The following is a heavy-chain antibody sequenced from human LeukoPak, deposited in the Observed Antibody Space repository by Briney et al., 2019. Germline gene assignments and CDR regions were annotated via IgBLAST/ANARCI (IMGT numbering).Heavy chain of an antibody. Sequence: SETLSLTCTVSGGSISSYYWSWIRQPPGKGLEWIGYIYYSGSTNYNPSLKSRVTISVDTSKNQFSLKLSSVTAADTAVYYCARAQYSSSWCRTPDAFDIWGQGTMVTVSS. CDR1: GGSISSYY. V-gene: IGHV4-59*01. D-gene: IGHD6-13*01. CDR3: ARAQYSSSWCRTPDAFDI. J-gene: IGHJ3*02. CDR2: IYYSGST.